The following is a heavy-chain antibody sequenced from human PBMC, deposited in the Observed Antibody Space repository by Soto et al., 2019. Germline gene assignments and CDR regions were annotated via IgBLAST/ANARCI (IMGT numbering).Heavy chain of an antibody. V-gene: IGHV1-69*13. J-gene: IGHJ4*02. Sequence: VASVKVSCTASGGTFSSYAISCVRQAPGQGLEWMGGIIPIFGTANYAQKFQGRVTITADEATSTAYMELSSLRSEDTAVYYCASRHYDSSGYYDYWGQGTLVTVSS. D-gene: IGHD3-22*01. CDR2: IIPIFGTA. CDR1: GGTFSSYA. CDR3: ASRHYDSSGYYDY.